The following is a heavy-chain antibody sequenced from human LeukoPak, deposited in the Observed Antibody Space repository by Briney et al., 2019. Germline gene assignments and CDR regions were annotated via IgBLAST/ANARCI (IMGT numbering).Heavy chain of an antibody. CDR1: GFIFSSYA. CDR2: ISGSGGST. CDR3: AKNPGRPRYTWNYFHYYYGMDV. D-gene: IGHD1-7*01. J-gene: IGHJ6*02. Sequence: GGSLRLSCAASGFIFSSYAMSWVRQAPGKGLEWVSAISGSGGSTYYADSVKGRFTISRDNSKNTLYLQMNSLRAEDTAVYYCAKNPGRPRYTWNYFHYYYGMDVWGQGTTVTVSS. V-gene: IGHV3-23*01.